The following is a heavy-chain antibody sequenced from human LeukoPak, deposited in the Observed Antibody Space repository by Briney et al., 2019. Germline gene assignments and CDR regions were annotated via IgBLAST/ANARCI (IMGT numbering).Heavy chain of an antibody. D-gene: IGHD3-9*01. CDR3: ARDVYDVLTGYYKLDY. CDR2: INPNSGGT. V-gene: IGHV1-2*06. J-gene: IGHJ4*02. CDR1: GYTFTGNY. Sequence: ASVKVSCKASGYTFTGNYIHWMRQAPGQGLEWMGRINPNSGGTNYAQKFQGRVTLTRDTSISTAYMDLTRLRSDDTAVYYCARDVYDVLTGYYKLDYWGQGTLVTVSS.